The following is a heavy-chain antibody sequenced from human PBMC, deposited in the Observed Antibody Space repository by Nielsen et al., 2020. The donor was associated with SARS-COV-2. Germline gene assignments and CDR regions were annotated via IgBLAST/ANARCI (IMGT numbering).Heavy chain of an antibody. CDR1: GFTFDDYG. V-gene: IGHV3-11*05. CDR2: ISSSSSYT. CDR3: ARAASANYYYYYGMDV. J-gene: IGHJ6*02. Sequence: GRSLRLSCAASGFTFDDYGMSWVRQAPGKGLEWVSYISSSSSYTNYADSVKGRFTISRDNAKNSLYLQMNSLRAEDTAVYYCARAASANYYYYYGMDVWGQGTTVTVSS.